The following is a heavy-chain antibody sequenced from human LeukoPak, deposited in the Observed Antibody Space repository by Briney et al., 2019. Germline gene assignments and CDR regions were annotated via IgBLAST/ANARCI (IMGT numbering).Heavy chain of an antibody. Sequence: SGTPCLTCAVSGGSISSGNWWHWVRQPPGRGLEWIGEIFHSGSTNYNPSLKSRVSISVDKSKIQLSLKLSSVTAADTGVYYCARGISPGSGWHFDIWGQGTRATLFS. CDR1: GGSISSGNW. CDR2: IFHSGST. CDR3: ARGISPGSGWHFDI. J-gene: IGHJ3*02. D-gene: IGHD6-19*01. V-gene: IGHV4-4*02.